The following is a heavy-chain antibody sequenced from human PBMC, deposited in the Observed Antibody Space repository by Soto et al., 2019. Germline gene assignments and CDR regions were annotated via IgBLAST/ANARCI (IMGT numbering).Heavy chain of an antibody. Sequence: EASVKVSCKASGGSFSRYTNSWVRQAPGQGLEWMGRIIPILGIANYAQKFQGRVTITADKSTSTAYMELSSLRSEDTAVYYCAKLSDYYYYMDVWGKGTTVTVSS. V-gene: IGHV1-69*02. CDR1: GGSFSRYT. CDR2: IIPILGIA. J-gene: IGHJ6*03. CDR3: AKLSDYYYYMDV. D-gene: IGHD2-15*01.